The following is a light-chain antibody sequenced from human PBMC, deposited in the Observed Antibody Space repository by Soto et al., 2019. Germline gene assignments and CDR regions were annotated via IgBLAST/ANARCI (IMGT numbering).Light chain of an antibody. J-gene: IGKJ1*01. CDR1: QSVSSN. CDR2: GAS. Sequence: EIVMTQSPATLSVSPGERATLSCRASQSVSSNLAWYQQKPGQAPRLLIYGASTRATGIPARFSGSGSGTELTLTISSLQSEDFAVYYCQQYNNWPQTFGQGPKVEIK. CDR3: QQYNNWPQT. V-gene: IGKV3-15*01.